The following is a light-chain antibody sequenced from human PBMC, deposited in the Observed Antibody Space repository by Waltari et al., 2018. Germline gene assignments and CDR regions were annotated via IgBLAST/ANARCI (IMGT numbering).Light chain of an antibody. CDR3: ATWDDSLRMV. Sequence: QSVLSQPPSASGTPGQRATISCSGSSSNIGHNYVSWYQQLPGTAPKLLIYSNNQRPSGVPDRFAGSKSGTSASLAINGLRSVDETDYYCATWDDSLRMVFGGGTELTVL. CDR1: SSNIGHNY. V-gene: IGLV1-47*01. CDR2: SNN. J-gene: IGLJ3*02.